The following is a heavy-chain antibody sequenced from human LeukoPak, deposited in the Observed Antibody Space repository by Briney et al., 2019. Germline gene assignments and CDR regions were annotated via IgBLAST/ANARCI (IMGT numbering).Heavy chain of an antibody. CDR3: AREGYYGSGSYFP. J-gene: IGHJ5*02. V-gene: IGHV4-31*03. D-gene: IGHD3-10*01. Sequence: KSSETLSLTCTVSGGSISSGGYYWNWIRQHPGKGLEWIGYIYYSGSTHYNPSLKSRLIISIDASKNQFSLRLSSVTAADTAVYYCAREGYYGSGSYFPWGQGTLVTVSS. CDR2: IYYSGST. CDR1: GGSISSGGYY.